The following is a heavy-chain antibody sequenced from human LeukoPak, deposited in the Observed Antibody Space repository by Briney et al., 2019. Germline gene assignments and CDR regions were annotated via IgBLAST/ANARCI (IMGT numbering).Heavy chain of an antibody. J-gene: IGHJ4*02. V-gene: IGHV3-66*04. D-gene: IGHD3-10*01. CDR3: ARLWFGEYIDY. CDR1: GFTVSSNY. Sequence: AGGSLRLSCAASGFTVSSNYMSWVRQAPGKGLEWVSVIYSGGSTYYADSVKGRFTISRDNSKNTLYLQMNSLRAEDTAVYYCARLWFGEYIDYWGQGTLVTVSS. CDR2: IYSGGST.